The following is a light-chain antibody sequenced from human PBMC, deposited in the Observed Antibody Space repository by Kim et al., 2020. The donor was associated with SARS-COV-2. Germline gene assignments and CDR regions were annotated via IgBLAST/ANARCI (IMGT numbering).Light chain of an antibody. J-gene: IGLJ2*01. V-gene: IGLV3-1*01. CDR1: KLGDKY. CDR2: QDN. CDR3: QAWDSSTAV. Sequence: LSPGQAASITCSGDKLGDKYACWYQQKPGQSPVLVIYQDNKRPSGIPERFSGSNSGNTATLTISGTQAMDEADYYCQAWDSSTAVFGGGTKLTVL.